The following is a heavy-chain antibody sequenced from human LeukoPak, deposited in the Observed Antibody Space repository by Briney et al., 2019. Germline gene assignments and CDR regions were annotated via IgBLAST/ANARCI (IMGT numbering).Heavy chain of an antibody. V-gene: IGHV1-46*01. Sequence: ASVKVSCKASGYTFTSYYMHWVRQAPGQGLEWMGIINPSGGSTSYAQKFQGRVTITADESTSTAYMELSSLRSEDTAVYYCARDTGTARLSYYYYGMDVWGQGTTVTVSS. CDR2: INPSGGST. CDR1: GYTFTSYY. CDR3: ARDTGTARLSYYYYGMDV. J-gene: IGHJ6*02. D-gene: IGHD6-6*01.